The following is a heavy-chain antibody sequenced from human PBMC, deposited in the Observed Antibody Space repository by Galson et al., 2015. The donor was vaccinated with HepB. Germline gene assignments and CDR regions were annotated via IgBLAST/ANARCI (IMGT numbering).Heavy chain of an antibody. CDR1: GGSITSFY. J-gene: IGHJ6*02. CDR3: ARQFGSPSYYSAMDV. CDR2: MYYSGAT. V-gene: IGHV4-59*01. Sequence: SETLSLTCAVSGGSITSFYWSWIRQPPGKGLEWIGYMYYSGATNYSPSLKSRVTISVNTAKNQFPLQLSSVTAAATAIYYFARQFGSPSYYSAMDVWGQGTTVTVSS. D-gene: IGHD3-10*01.